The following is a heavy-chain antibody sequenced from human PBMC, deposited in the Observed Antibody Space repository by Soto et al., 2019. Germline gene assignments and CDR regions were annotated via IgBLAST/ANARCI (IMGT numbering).Heavy chain of an antibody. CDR2: INHSGST. CDR3: ARLPYYYDSSGDY. V-gene: IGHV4-34*01. CDR1: GGSFSGYY. Sequence: QVQLQQWGAGLLKPSETLSLNSAVYGGSFSGYYWSWIRQPPGKGLEWIGEINHSGSTNYNPSLKSRVTISVDTSKNQFSLKLSSVTAADTAVYYCARLPYYYDSSGDYWGQGTLVTVSS. J-gene: IGHJ4*02. D-gene: IGHD3-22*01.